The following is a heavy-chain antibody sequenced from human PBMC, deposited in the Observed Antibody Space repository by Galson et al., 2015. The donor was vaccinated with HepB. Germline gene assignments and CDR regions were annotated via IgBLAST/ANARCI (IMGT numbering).Heavy chain of an antibody. CDR2: ISYDGSNK. CDR3: ARDQGSSWRPYYYYYGMDV. CDR1: GFTFSSYA. Sequence: SLRLSCAASGFTFSSYAMHWVRQAPGKGLEWVAVISYDGSNKYYADSVKGRFTISRDNSKNTLYLQMNSLRAEDTAVYYCARDQGSSWRPYYYYYGMDVWGQGTTVTVSS. V-gene: IGHV3-30*04. D-gene: IGHD6-13*01. J-gene: IGHJ6*02.